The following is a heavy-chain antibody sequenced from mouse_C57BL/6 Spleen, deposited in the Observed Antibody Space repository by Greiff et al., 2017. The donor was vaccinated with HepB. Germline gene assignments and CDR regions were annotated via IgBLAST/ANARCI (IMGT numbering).Heavy chain of an antibody. D-gene: IGHD3-1*01. CDR2: IYPGDGDT. CDR1: GYAFSSYW. V-gene: IGHV1-80*01. CDR3: ARPAFYYAMDY. J-gene: IGHJ4*01. Sequence: QVQLQQSGAELVKPGASVKISCKASGYAFSSYWMNWVKQRPGKGLEWIGQIYPGDGDTNYNGKFKGKATLTADNSSSTAYMQLSSLTSEDSAVYFCARPAFYYAMDYWGQGTSVTVSS.